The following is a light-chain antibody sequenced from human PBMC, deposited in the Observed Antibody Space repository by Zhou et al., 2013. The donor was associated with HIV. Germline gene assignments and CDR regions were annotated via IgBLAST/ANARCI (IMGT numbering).Light chain of an antibody. V-gene: IGKV3-15*01. CDR2: GAS. Sequence: EIMMTQSPATLSVSPGERATLSCRASQSIGNNLAWYQQKPGQAPRLLIYGASTRATGIPTRFSGSGAWTEFTLTISSMQSEDFATYYCQQYLSWPPTFGQGTNLESK. J-gene: IGKJ2*01. CDR3: QQYLSWPPT. CDR1: QSIGNN.